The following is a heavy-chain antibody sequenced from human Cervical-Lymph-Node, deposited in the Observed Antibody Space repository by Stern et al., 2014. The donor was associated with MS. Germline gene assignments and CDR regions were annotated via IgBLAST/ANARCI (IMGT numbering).Heavy chain of an antibody. D-gene: IGHD6-13*01. CDR3: ALSSETSDRWYSLGYDL. Sequence: VQLAESGAEVTKPSSSVKVSCKASGGTFSKFPSSWVRQAPGQGLEWMGGGFPVFGTPTYAQEFRGRVTITADVSTSTVYMELSSLRSDDTAVYYCALSSETSDRWYSLGYDLWGQGTLVTVSS. J-gene: IGHJ5*02. CDR1: GGTFSKFP. CDR2: GFPVFGTP. V-gene: IGHV1-69*01.